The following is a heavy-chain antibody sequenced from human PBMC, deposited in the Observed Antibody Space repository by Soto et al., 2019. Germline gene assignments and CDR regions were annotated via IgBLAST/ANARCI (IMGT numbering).Heavy chain of an antibody. CDR1: GFTFSDFG. J-gene: IGHJ6*02. CDR2: ISYDGSNK. D-gene: IGHD3-22*01. Sequence: GGSLRLSCAASGFTFSDFGMHWVRQTPGKGLEWVTVISYDGSNKYYADSVKGRFTISRDNSKNTLSLQMNNLRAEDTAVYYCARGLKYYSDTSQARRFALDVWGQGTTVTVSS. CDR3: ARGLKYYSDTSQARRFALDV. V-gene: IGHV3-30*03.